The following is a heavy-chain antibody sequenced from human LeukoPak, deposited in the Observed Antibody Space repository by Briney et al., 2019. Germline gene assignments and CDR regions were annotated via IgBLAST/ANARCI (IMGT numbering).Heavy chain of an antibody. CDR1: GGTFSSYA. CDR3: ARVGSTLGYFHY. Sequence: SVKVSCKASGGTFSSYAISWVRQAPGQGLEWMGRIIPILGIANYAQKFQGRVTITADKSTSTAYMELSSLRSEDTAVYYCARVGSTLGYFHYWGQGTLVTVSS. CDR2: IIPILGIA. V-gene: IGHV1-69*04. J-gene: IGHJ4*02. D-gene: IGHD6-13*01.